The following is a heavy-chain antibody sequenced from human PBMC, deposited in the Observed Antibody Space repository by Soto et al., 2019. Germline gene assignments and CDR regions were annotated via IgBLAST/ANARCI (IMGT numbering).Heavy chain of an antibody. D-gene: IGHD3-3*01. CDR3: ARSRSGAVPDSFGS. Sequence: QVQLVESGGRVVQPGRSLRLSCAASGFIFNRYAIHWVRQTPGKGLEWVAVISKDGSVQYYADSVRGRFIISRDKSKDTVYLEMNSLRAEDTAVFYCARSRSGAVPDSFGSWGQGTLVTVSS. V-gene: IGHV3-30-3*01. J-gene: IGHJ1*01. CDR1: GFIFNRYA. CDR2: ISKDGSVQ.